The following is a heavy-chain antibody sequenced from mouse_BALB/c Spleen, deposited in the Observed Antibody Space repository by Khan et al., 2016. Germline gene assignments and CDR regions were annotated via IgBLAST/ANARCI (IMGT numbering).Heavy chain of an antibody. CDR2: ISYSGST. J-gene: IGHJ4*01. CDR3: VRSDYGSKDAMDY. CDR1: GYSITSDYA. D-gene: IGHD1-1*01. V-gene: IGHV3-2*02. Sequence: EVQLQESGPGLVKPSQSLSLTCTVTGYSITSDYAWNWIRQFPGNKLEWMGYISYSGSTSYNPSLKSRISITRDTSNNQFFLQLNSVTSEDTATYYCVRSDYGSKDAMDYWGQGTSVTVSS.